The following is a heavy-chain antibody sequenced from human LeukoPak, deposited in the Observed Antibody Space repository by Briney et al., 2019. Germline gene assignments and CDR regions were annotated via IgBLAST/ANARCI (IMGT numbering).Heavy chain of an antibody. CDR3: AKEAIIVVVPAAGVDY. J-gene: IGHJ4*02. CDR1: GFTFSSYA. CDR2: ISGSGGST. Sequence: PGGSLRLSCAASGFTFSSYAMSWVRQAPGKGLEWVSAISGSGGSTYYADSVKGRFAISRDNSKNTLYLQMNSLRAEDTAVYYCAKEAIIVVVPAAGVDYWGQGTLVTVSS. D-gene: IGHD2-2*01. V-gene: IGHV3-23*01.